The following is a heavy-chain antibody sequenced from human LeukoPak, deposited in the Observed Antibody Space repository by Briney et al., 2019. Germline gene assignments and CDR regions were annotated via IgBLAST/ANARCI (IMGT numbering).Heavy chain of an antibody. D-gene: IGHD5-12*01. J-gene: IGHJ4*02. CDR2: ISYDGSNK. CDR3: ANGGYYYVDY. V-gene: IGHV3-30*18. Sequence: PGGSLRLSCAASGFTFRNYGMHWVRQAPGKGLEWVAVISYDGSNKYYADSVKGRFTISRDNSKNTLYLQMNSLTTEDTAVYYCANGGYYYVDYWGQGTLVTVSS. CDR1: GFTFRNYG.